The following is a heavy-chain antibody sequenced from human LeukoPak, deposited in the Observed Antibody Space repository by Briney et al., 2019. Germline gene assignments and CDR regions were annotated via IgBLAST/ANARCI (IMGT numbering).Heavy chain of an antibody. V-gene: IGHV4-39*01. CDR3: ARQSVHAIARAARPGNYFDY. J-gene: IGHJ4*02. D-gene: IGHD6-6*01. CDR1: GGSLSGSSDY. Sequence: SETLSLTCTVSGGSLSGSSDYWGWIRQPPGKGLEWIGRLYYSGNTYYNPSLKSRYTISLDTSKNQFPLKLSSVSAADTAVYYCARQSVHAIARAARPGNYFDYWGQGTLVTVSS. CDR2: LYYSGNT.